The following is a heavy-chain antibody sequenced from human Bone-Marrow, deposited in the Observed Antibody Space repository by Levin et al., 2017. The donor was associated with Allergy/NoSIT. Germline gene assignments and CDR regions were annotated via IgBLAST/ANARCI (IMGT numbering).Heavy chain of an antibody. J-gene: IGHJ6*02. V-gene: IGHV1-69*13. CDR3: ARGRQKLKYYFGLDV. CDR1: GDTFNTYP. CDR2: VIPLFGTP. D-gene: IGHD2/OR15-2a*01. Sequence: SVKVSCKSSGDTFNTYPLNWVRQAPGQGLEWMGGVIPLFGTPKYAQKFQGRVTITADESTSTAYMELSSLTFDDTAVYYCARGRQKLKYYFGLDVWGRGTTVIVSS.